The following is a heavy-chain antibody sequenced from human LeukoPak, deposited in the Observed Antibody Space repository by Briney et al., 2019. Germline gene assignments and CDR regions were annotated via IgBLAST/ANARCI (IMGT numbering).Heavy chain of an antibody. J-gene: IGHJ4*02. D-gene: IGHD3-9*01. CDR1: GGTFSSYA. Sequence: SVTVSCKASGGTFSSYAISWVRQAPGQGLEWMGRIIPILGIANYAQKFQGRVTITADKSTSTAYMELSSLRSEDTAVYYCAREDYDILTGYYGANYFDYWGQGTLVTVSS. CDR2: IIPILGIA. CDR3: AREDYDILTGYYGANYFDY. V-gene: IGHV1-69*04.